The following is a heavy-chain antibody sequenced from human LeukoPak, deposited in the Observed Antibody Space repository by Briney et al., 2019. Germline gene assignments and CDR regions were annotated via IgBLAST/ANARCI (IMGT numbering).Heavy chain of an antibody. CDR3: AKDGELPHYYYYYGMDV. V-gene: IGHV3-30-3*01. CDR2: ISYDGSNK. J-gene: IGHJ6*02. CDR1: GFTFSSYA. D-gene: IGHD1-26*01. Sequence: PGGSLRLSCAASGFTFSSYAMHWVRQAPGEGLEWVAVISYDGSNKYYADSAKGRFTISRDNSKNTLYLQMNSLRAEDTAVYYCAKDGELPHYYYYYGMDVWGQGTTVTVSS.